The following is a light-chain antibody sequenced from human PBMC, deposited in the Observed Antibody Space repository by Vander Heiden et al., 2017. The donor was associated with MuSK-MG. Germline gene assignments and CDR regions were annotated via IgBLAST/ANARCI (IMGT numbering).Light chain of an antibody. V-gene: IGKV3-11*01. Sequence: DIVLTQSPATLSLSPGERATLSCRASQSVSSYLAWYQQKPGQAPRLLIYDASNRATGIPARFSGSGSGTDFTLTISSLEPEDFAVYYCQQRSNRPITFGGGTKVEIK. CDR2: DAS. J-gene: IGKJ4*01. CDR3: QQRSNRPIT. CDR1: QSVSSY.